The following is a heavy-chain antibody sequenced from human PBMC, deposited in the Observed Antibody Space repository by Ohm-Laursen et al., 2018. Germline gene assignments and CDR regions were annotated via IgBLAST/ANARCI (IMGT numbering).Heavy chain of an antibody. CDR1: GFTFTDYN. CDR3: VLGWSTGVDI. Sequence: ASVKVSCKSSGFTFTDYNIHWVRQAPGQGLEWVGRVVPSSGGTNFAQKFQGRVTMTRDTSITTAYMELSGLISDDTAVYYCVLGWSTGVDIWGQGTTVTVSS. CDR2: VVPSSGGT. D-gene: IGHD3-3*01. V-gene: IGHV1-2*06. J-gene: IGHJ6*02.